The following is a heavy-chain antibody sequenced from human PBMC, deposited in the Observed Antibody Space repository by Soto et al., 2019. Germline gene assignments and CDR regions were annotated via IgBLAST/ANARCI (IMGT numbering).Heavy chain of an antibody. Sequence: PSETLSLTCAVSGGSISSSNWWSWVRQPPGKGLEWIGEIYHSGSTNYNPSLKSRVTISVDKSKNQFSLQLSSVTAADTAVYYCARVPYSSRWYRWFDPWGQGTLVTVSS. J-gene: IGHJ5*02. V-gene: IGHV4-4*02. CDR1: GGSISSSNW. CDR2: IYHSGST. D-gene: IGHD6-13*01. CDR3: ARVPYSSRWYRWFDP.